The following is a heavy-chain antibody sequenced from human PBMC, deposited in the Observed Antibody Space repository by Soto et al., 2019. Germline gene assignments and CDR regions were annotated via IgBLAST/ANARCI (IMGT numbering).Heavy chain of an antibody. V-gene: IGHV3-9*01. CDR2: ISCNSGRI. CDR3: AEHIGLRFDP. Sequence: EVQLVESGGGLVQPGRSLRLSCAPSGFTFDDYAIHWVRQAPGKGLEWVSGISCNSGRIDYADSVKGRFTISRDIAKKSLYLQMNSLRAEDTALYYCAEHIGLRFDPWGQGTLVTVSS. CDR1: GFTFDDYA. J-gene: IGHJ5*02.